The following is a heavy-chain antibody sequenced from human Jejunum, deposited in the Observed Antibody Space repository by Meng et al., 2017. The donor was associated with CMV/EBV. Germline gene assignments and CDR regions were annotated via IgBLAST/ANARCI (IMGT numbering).Heavy chain of an antibody. D-gene: IGHD6-6*01. V-gene: IGHV1-2*02. Sequence: KASGYTFTDYYIHWVRQAPGQGLEWMGWLNPNTGGTVYAPNFQGGVTMTRYTSFSTAYLEMNSLTSDDTAVYYCARFIPAPQGGDYWGQGTLVTVSS. CDR2: LNPNTGGT. CDR3: ARFIPAPQGGDY. CDR1: GYTFTDYY. J-gene: IGHJ4*02.